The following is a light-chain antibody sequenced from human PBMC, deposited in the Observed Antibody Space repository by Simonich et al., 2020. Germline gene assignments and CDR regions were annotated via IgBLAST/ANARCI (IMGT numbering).Light chain of an antibody. CDR1: QRLLHSDGKTY. CDR2: EVS. J-gene: IGKJ5*01. Sequence: DIVMTQTPLSLSVTPGQPASISCKSSQRLLHSDGKTYLYWYLQKPGQSPQLLIYEVSNRFFGVPDRFRGSGSGTDFTLKISRVEAEDVGVYYCMQSIQLPITFGQGTRLEIK. CDR3: MQSIQLPIT. V-gene: IGKV2D-29*02.